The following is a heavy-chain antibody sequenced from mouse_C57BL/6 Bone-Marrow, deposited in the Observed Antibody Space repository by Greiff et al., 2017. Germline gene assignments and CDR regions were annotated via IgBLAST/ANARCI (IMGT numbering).Heavy chain of an antibody. V-gene: IGHV1-9*01. D-gene: IGHD2-10*01. CDR3: AEFPTGYDPSYFGY. CDR2: IFPGGGST. J-gene: IGHJ2*01. CDR1: GYTFTGYW. Sequence: QVQLQQSGAELMKPGASVKLSCKATGYTFTGYWIEWVKQRPGHGLEWLGEIFPGGGSTNYNEKFKGQATFTADTSSNTAYMQLSSLTTEDSAIYYCAEFPTGYDPSYFGYWGQGTTLTVSS.